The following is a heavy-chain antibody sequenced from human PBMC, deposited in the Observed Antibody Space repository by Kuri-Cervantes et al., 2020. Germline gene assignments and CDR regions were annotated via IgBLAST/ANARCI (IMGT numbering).Heavy chain of an antibody. D-gene: IGHD1-26*01. CDR2: ISAYNGNT. J-gene: IGHJ4*02. CDR3: AREDVELLPFDY. Sequence: GGSLRLSCKASGYTFTGYYMHWVRQAPGQGLEWMGWISAYNGNTNYAQKLQGRVTMTTDTSTSTAYMELRSLRSDDTAVYYCAREDVELLPFDYWGQGTLVTVSS. CDR1: GYTFTGYY. V-gene: IGHV1-18*04.